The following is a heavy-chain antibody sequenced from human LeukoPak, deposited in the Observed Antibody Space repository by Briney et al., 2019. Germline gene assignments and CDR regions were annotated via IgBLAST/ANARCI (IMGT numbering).Heavy chain of an antibody. D-gene: IGHD5/OR15-5a*01. Sequence: PSETLSLTCTVSLDSTTSNFWSWVRQAPGKGLEWVSVIYSGGNTYYTDSVMGRFTNSRDNSKNTLHLQMNSLRADDTAVYYCARGRSQGGYGVYELDYWGQGTLVTVSS. J-gene: IGHJ4*02. CDR2: IYSGGNT. V-gene: IGHV3-66*01. CDR3: ARGRSQGGYGVYELDY. CDR1: LDSTTSNF.